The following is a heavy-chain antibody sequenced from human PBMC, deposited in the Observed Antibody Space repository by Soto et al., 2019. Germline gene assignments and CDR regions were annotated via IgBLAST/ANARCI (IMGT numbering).Heavy chain of an antibody. Sequence: EVQLVESGGGLVQPGGSLRLSCAASGFTFSTYSMNWVRQAPGKGLEWVSYISSRSYTIYYVDSVKGRFTISRDNAKNSLYLKMNSLRDEDTAVYYCARGGRSSDNGMDVWGQWTTVTVSS. CDR2: ISSRSYTI. D-gene: IGHD6-6*01. CDR3: ARGGRSSDNGMDV. J-gene: IGHJ6*02. CDR1: GFTFSTYS. V-gene: IGHV3-48*02.